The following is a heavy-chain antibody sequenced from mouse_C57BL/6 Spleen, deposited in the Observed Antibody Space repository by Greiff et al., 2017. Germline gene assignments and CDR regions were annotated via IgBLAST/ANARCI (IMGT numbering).Heavy chain of an antibody. CDR3: ARHYGNYHAMDY. CDR1: GYSFTGYY. V-gene: IGHV1-42*01. CDR2: INPSTGGT. D-gene: IGHD2-1*01. J-gene: IGHJ4*01. Sequence: VQLQESGPELVKPGASVKISCKASGYSFTGYYMNWVKQSPEKSLEWIGEINPSTGGTTYNQKFKAKATLTVDKSSSTAYMQLKSLTSEDSAVYYCARHYGNYHAMDYWGQGTSVTVSS.